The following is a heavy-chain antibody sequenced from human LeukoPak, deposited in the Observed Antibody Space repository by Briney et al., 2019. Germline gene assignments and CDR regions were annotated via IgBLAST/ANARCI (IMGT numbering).Heavy chain of an antibody. CDR3: AKAPGIAAAGTFDY. V-gene: IGHV3-9*01. CDR1: GFTLDDYA. D-gene: IGHD6-13*01. Sequence: GGSLRLSCAASGFTLDDYAMHWVRQAPGKGLEWVSGISWNSGSIGYADSVKGRFTISRDNSKNTLYLQMNSLRAEDTAVYYCAKAPGIAAAGTFDYWGQGTLVTVSS. CDR2: ISWNSGSI. J-gene: IGHJ4*02.